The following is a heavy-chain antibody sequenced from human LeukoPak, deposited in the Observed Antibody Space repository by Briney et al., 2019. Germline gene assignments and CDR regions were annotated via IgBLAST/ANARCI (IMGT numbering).Heavy chain of an antibody. CDR3: ARRDVGATIDY. J-gene: IGHJ4*02. V-gene: IGHV4-39*01. Sequence: PSETLSLTCTVSGDSISSSRFYWAWIRQPPGKGLEWIGSILYTGRTFYNPSLKSRVTISVDTSKNQFSLRLGSVTASDTAVYYCARRDVGATIDYWGQGSLVTVSS. CDR1: GDSISSSRFY. D-gene: IGHD1-26*01. CDR2: ILYTGRT.